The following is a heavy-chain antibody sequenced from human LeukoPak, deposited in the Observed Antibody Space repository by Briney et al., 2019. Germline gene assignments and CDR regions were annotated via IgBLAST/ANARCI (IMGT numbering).Heavy chain of an antibody. J-gene: IGHJ4*02. V-gene: IGHV3-21*01. Sequence: GGSLRLSCAASGFSFSDYSMNWVRQAPGKGLEWVSFISSYSTYIYYADSLKGRFTISRDNAKNSLYLHMNSLRAEDTAVYYCARDSFAGYDSSGYSSYDYWGQGTLVTVSS. CDR1: GFSFSDYS. CDR3: ARDSFAGYDSSGYSSYDY. CDR2: ISSYSTYI. D-gene: IGHD3-22*01.